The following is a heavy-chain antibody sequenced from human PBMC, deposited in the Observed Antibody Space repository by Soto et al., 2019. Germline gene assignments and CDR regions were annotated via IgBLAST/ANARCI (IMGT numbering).Heavy chain of an antibody. V-gene: IGHV1-18*01. CDR3: ARDVTVTPTERWFDP. CDR2: ISAYNGNT. Sequence: QVQLVQSGAEVKKPGASVKVSCKASGYTFTSYGISWVRQAPGQGLEWMGWISAYNGNTNYAQKLPGRVTMTTDTPTRTAHMQLRSPRSDDTAVYYCARDVTVTPTERWFDPWGQGTLVTVSS. J-gene: IGHJ5*02. CDR1: GYTFTSYG. D-gene: IGHD4-4*01.